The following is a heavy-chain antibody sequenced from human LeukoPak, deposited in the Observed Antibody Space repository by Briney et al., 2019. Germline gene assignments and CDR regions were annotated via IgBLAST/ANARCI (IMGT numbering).Heavy chain of an antibody. CDR1: GFTFSSHA. CDR3: AKAPVGDWGLSDA. D-gene: IGHD3-16*01. V-gene: IGHV3-23*01. CDR2: ISGSGSTT. Sequence: GGSLRLSCAASGFTFSSHAMSWVRQAPGKGLEWVSGISGSGSTTYYADSVKGRFTVSRDHSKNTLFLQMNSLRAEDTAEYYCAKAPVGDWGLSDAWGQGTLVTVSS. J-gene: IGHJ5*02.